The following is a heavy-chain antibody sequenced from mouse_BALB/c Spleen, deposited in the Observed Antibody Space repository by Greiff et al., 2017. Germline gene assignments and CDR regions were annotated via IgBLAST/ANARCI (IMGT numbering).Heavy chain of an antibody. D-gene: IGHD2-1*01. CDR1: GFDFSRYW. CDR2: INPGSSTI. CDR3: ARQGIYYGNYVSAMDY. J-gene: IGHJ4*01. Sequence: DVQLQESGGGLVQPGGSLNLSCAASGFDFSRYWMSWARQAPGKGQEWIGEINPGSSTINYTPSLKDKFIISRDNAKNTLYLQMSKVRSEDTALYYCARQGIYYGNYVSAMDYWGQGTSVTVSS. V-gene: IGHV4-2*02.